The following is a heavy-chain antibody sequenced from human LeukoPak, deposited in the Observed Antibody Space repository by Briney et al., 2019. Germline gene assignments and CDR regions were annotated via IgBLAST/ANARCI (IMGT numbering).Heavy chain of an antibody. Sequence: SETLSLTCAVYGGSFSGYYWSWIRQPPGKGLEWIGEIKHSGSTNYNPSLKSRVTISVDTSKNQFSLKLSSVTAADTAVYYCARGGSTQKRAIAVANTGRYFDYWGQGTLVTVSS. V-gene: IGHV4-34*01. CDR2: IKHSGST. J-gene: IGHJ4*02. CDR1: GGSFSGYY. D-gene: IGHD6-19*01. CDR3: ARGGSTQKRAIAVANTGRYFDY.